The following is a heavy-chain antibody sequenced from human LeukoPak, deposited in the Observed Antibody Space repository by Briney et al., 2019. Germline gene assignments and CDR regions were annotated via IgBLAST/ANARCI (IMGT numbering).Heavy chain of an antibody. D-gene: IGHD6-19*01. V-gene: IGHV4-34*01. CDR2: INHSGST. CDR1: GFTFSSYA. Sequence: SGGSLRLSCAASGFTFSSYAMSWVRQPPGKGLEWIGEINHSGSTNYNPSLKSRVTISVDTSKNQFSLKLSSVTAADTAVYYCARVRGLADSDYWGQGTLVTVSS. J-gene: IGHJ4*02. CDR3: ARVRGLADSDY.